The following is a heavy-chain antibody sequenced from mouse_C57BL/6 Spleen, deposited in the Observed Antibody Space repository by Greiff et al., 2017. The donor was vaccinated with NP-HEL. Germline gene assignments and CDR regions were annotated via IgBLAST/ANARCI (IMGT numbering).Heavy chain of an antibody. D-gene: IGHD2-13*01. J-gene: IGHJ3*01. CDR2: ISGGGGNT. Sequence: DVMLVESGGGLVKPGGSLKLSCAASGFTFSSYTMSWVRQTPEKRLEWVATISGGGGNTYYPDSVKGRFTISRDNAKNTLYLQMSSLRSEDTALYFCARRLEGFAYWGQGTLVTVSA. V-gene: IGHV5-9*01. CDR3: ARRLEGFAY. CDR1: GFTFSSYT.